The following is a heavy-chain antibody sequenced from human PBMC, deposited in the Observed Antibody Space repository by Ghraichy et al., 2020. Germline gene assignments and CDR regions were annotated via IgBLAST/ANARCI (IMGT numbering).Heavy chain of an antibody. CDR3: ERHSSYYEGSTYPYQFDY. D-gene: IGHD3-22*01. V-gene: IGHV4-59*08. CDR1: GGSVKTFY. CDR2: IYYSGST. J-gene: IGHJ4*02. Sequence: SETLSLTCTVSGGSVKTFYWSWIRQPPGKGLEWIGYIYYSGSTKYNPSLKSRLTISVDTSKNQFSLKLSSVTAADTAVYYCERHSSYYEGSTYPYQFDYWGQGTLVTVSS.